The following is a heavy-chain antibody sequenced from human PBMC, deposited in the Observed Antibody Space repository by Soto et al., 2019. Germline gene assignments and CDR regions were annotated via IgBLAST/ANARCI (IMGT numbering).Heavy chain of an antibody. J-gene: IGHJ6*03. CDR1: GFTFSSYG. D-gene: IGHD4-17*01. CDR3: ANLDYGGLGSYMDV. Sequence: QVQLVESGGGVVQPGRSVRLSCAASGFTFSSYGMHWVRQAPGKGLEWVAVISYDGSNKYYADSVKGRFTISRDNSKNTLYLQMNSLRAEDTAVYYCANLDYGGLGSYMDVWGKGTTVTVSS. CDR2: ISYDGSNK. V-gene: IGHV3-30*18.